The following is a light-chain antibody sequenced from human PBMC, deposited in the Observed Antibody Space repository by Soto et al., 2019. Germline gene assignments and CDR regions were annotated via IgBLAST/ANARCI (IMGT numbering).Light chain of an antibody. J-gene: IGKJ1*01. CDR2: AAS. CDR1: QGISNY. CDR3: QQYNSAPWT. V-gene: IGKV1-27*01. Sequence: DIQMTQSPSSLSASVGDRVTITCRASQGISNYLACYQQKPGKVPKLLIYAASTLQSGVPSRFGGSESGTDFTLTISGLQPEDVATYYCQQYNSAPWTFGQGTKLEIK.